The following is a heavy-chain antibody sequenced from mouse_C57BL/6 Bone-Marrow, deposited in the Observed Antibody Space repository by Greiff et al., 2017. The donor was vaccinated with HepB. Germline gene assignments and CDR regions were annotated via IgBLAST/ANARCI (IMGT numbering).Heavy chain of an antibody. V-gene: IGHV1-62-3*01. CDR2: IDPNSGGT. CDR3: TRNLGRGIAY. Sequence: QVQLQQPGAELVKPGASVKLSCKASGYTFTSYWMHWVKQRPGRGLEWIGRIDPNSGGTKYNEKFKGKATLTVDTSSSTAYMQLSSLTAVDSAVYFCTRNLGRGIAYWGQGTLVTVSA. CDR1: GYTFTSYW. D-gene: IGHD4-1*01. J-gene: IGHJ3*01.